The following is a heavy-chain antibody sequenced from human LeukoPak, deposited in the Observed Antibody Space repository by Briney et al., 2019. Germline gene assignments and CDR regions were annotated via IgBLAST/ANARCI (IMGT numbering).Heavy chain of an antibody. V-gene: IGHV1-8*01. Sequence: ASVKVSCKASGYTITSYDINWVRQATGQGLEWMGWMNPNTGNTGYAQKFQGRISFTRDISINTAYMELSSLRSDDTAVYYCAKDRYGDYEAPFHYYMDAWGRGTTVTVSS. CDR1: GYTITSYD. CDR3: AKDRYGDYEAPFHYYMDA. J-gene: IGHJ6*03. CDR2: MNPNTGNT. D-gene: IGHD5-12*01.